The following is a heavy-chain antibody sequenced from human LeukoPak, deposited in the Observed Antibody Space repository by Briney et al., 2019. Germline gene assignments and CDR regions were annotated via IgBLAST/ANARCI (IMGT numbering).Heavy chain of an antibody. V-gene: IGHV3-30*18. CDR3: AKSDGF. J-gene: IGHJ4*02. CDR1: GFTFSNYG. D-gene: IGHD5-24*01. Sequence: GGSLRLSCAASGFTFSNYGMHWGRQAPGKGLEWVAVISYDGSNKYYADSVKGRFTISRDNSKNTLYLQMNSLRAEDTAVYYCAKSDGFWGQGTLVTVSS. CDR2: ISYDGSNK.